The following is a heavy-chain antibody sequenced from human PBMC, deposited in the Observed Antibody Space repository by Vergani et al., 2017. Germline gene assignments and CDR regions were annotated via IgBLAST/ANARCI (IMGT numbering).Heavy chain of an antibody. V-gene: IGHV4-39*01. CDR2: IFYTGTS. D-gene: IGHD2-21*02. CDR1: GTSISGSSDY. Sequence: QLQLQESGPGLLKPSETLSLTCSVSGTSISGSSDYWGWIRRPPGKGLEWIGSIFYTGTSYYNPSLESRATNSVDTSKNQFSLKLSSVTAADTAVYYCARHLAYCGGDCYPYYYGMDVWGQGP. CDR3: ARHLAYCGGDCYPYYYGMDV. J-gene: IGHJ6*02.